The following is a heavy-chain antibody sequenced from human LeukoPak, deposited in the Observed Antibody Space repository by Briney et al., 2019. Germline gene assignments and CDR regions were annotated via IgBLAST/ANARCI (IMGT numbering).Heavy chain of an antibody. CDR2: ISGSGGST. V-gene: IGHV3-23*01. Sequence: PGGSLRLSCAASGFTFSGYAMSWVRQAPGKGLEWVSAISGSGGSTYYADSVKGRFTISRDNSKNTLYLQMNSLRAEDTAVYYCAKTQAGARSMVRGVIMSPFDYWGQGTLVTVSS. J-gene: IGHJ4*02. CDR1: GFTFSGYA. CDR3: AKTQAGARSMVRGVIMSPFDY. D-gene: IGHD3-10*01.